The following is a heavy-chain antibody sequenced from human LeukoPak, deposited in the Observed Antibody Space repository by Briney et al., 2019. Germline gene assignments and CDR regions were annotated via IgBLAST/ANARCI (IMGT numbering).Heavy chain of an antibody. Sequence: SGTLSLTCAVYGGSFSGYYWSWIRQPPGKGLEWIGEINHSGSTNYNPSLKSRVTISVDTSQNQFSLKLSSVTAADTAFYYCASQGHHGKIVGTTLSYFYMDVWGKGTTVTVSS. CDR3: ASQGHHGKIVGTTLSYFYMDV. J-gene: IGHJ6*03. CDR2: INHSGST. D-gene: IGHD1-26*01. CDR1: GGSFSGYY. V-gene: IGHV4-34*01.